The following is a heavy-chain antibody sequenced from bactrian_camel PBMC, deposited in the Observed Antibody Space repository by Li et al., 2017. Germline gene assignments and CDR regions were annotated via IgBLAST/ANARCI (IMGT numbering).Heavy chain of an antibody. D-gene: IGHD5*01. Sequence: LVESGGGSVQAGGSLRLSCAASGATYSSYCMAWFRQAPGKQREGVAAIDSDGNDASTKYADSVKGRFTISQDKAKDTLYLQMNNLSPEDTAMYYCAASFRYGYKWLADPRPNTGWWGQGTQVTVS. J-gene: IGHJ4*01. CDR1: GATYSSYC. V-gene: IGHV3S26*01. CDR2: IDSDGNDAST. CDR3: AASFRYGYKWLADPRPNTGW.